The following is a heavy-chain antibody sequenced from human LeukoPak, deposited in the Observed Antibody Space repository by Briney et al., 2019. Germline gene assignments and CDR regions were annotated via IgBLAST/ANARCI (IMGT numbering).Heavy chain of an antibody. CDR2: IIPILGIA. CDR1: GGTFSSYA. Sequence: ASVKVSCKASGGTFSSYAISWVRQAPGQGLEWMGRIIPILGIANYAQKFQGRVTITADKSTSTAYMELSSLRSEDTAVYYCARARPLDYYDSSGEGGSLDYWGQGTLVTVSS. J-gene: IGHJ4*02. V-gene: IGHV1-69*04. CDR3: ARARPLDYYDSSGEGGSLDY. D-gene: IGHD3-22*01.